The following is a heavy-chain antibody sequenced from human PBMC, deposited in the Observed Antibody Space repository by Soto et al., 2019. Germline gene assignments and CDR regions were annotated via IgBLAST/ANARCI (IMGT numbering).Heavy chain of an antibody. CDR3: TSGFPKFDY. CDR2: TRNKANNYTT. D-gene: IGHD3-10*01. J-gene: IGHJ4*02. CDR1: AFTFSDHY. Sequence: EVQLVESGGALVQPGGSLRLSSAASAFTFSDHYMDWVRQAPGKGLEWVGRTRNKANNYTTEYAASVKGIFTISRDDSNNLLYLQMNSLKTEDTALYYCTSGFPKFDYWGQGTLVTVSS. V-gene: IGHV3-72*01.